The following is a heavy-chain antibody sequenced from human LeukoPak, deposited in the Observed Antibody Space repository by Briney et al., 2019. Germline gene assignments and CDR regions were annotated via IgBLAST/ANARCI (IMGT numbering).Heavy chain of an antibody. CDR3: ARAVDSSGSYFDY. D-gene: IGHD3-22*01. Sequence: SETLSLTCTVSGGSISSGDYYWSWIRQPPGKGLEWIGYIYYSGSTYYNPSLKSRVTISVDTSKNQFSLKLSSVTAADTAVYYCARAVDSSGSYFDYWGQGTLVTVPS. CDR2: IYYSGST. V-gene: IGHV4-30-4*01. J-gene: IGHJ4*02. CDR1: GGSISSGDYY.